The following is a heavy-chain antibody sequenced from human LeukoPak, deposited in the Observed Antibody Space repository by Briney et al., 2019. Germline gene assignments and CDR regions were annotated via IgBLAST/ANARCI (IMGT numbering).Heavy chain of an antibody. CDR3: ARDLASSGYYWD. Sequence: GASVNVSCKASGYTFTSYYMHWVRQAPGQGLEWMGIINPSGGSAIYAQNFQGRVTMTRDTSTSTVYMDLSSLRSEDTAVYYCARDLASSGYYWDWGQGTLVTVSS. J-gene: IGHJ4*02. CDR2: INPSGGSA. D-gene: IGHD3-22*01. CDR1: GYTFTSYY. V-gene: IGHV1-46*01.